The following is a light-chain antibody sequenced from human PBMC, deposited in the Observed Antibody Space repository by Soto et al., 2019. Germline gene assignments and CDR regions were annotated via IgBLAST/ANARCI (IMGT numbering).Light chain of an antibody. J-gene: IGLJ2*01. V-gene: IGLV1-44*01. CDR2: SND. CDR1: RYNIGSNT. Sequence: QSVLTQPPSASGTPGQRVTISCSGSRYNIGSNTVKWYQRLPGTAPKLLIHSNDQRPSGVPDRFSGSKSGTSASLAISGLQSEDEADYYCAAWDDSLNGRVFGGGTKLTVL. CDR3: AAWDDSLNGRV.